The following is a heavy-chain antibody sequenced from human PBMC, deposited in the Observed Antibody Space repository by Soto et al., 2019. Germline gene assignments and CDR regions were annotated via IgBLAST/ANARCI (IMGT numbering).Heavy chain of an antibody. Sequence: TGGSLRLSCAASGFIFSTYGMHWVRQVPGKGLEWVAHISYDGSNEHYADSVKGRFTVSRDNAKNTLSLQMTSLRSEDTAVYYCTKEYIVGTTWGYFESWGQGTLVTVSS. CDR2: ISYDGSNE. D-gene: IGHD1-26*01. CDR1: GFIFSTYG. J-gene: IGHJ4*02. CDR3: TKEYIVGTTWGYFES. V-gene: IGHV3-30*18.